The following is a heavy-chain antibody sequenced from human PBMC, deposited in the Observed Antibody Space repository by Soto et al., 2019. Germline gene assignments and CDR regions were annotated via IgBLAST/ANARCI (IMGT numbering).Heavy chain of an antibody. J-gene: IGHJ6*02. CDR3: ARGGSLFYYYGIDV. D-gene: IGHD3-16*01. CDR2: IDSGGDT. Sequence: GGSLRLSCAASGFTFSSYSMNWVRQAPGKGLEWVSLIDSGGDTYYADSVKGRFTISRDSFKNTLYLQMNNVRAEDTAVYNCARGGSLFYYYGIDVWGQGTTVTVSS. V-gene: IGHV3-53*01. CDR1: GFTFSSYS.